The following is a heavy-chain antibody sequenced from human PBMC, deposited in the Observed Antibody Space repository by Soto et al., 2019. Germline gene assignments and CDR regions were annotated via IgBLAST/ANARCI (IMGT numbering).Heavy chain of an antibody. CDR2: IYYSGST. CDR3: ARDRILYNDSSGTRGLYYCIAV. J-gene: IGHJ6*02. D-gene: IGHD3-22*01. CDR1: GGSISSYY. V-gene: IGHV4-59*01. Sequence: SETLSLTCTVSGGSISSYYWSWIRQPPGKGLEWIGYIYYSGSTNYNPSLKSRVTISVDTSKNQFSLKLSSVTAADTAVYYCARDRILYNDSSGTRGLYYCIAVWGQGTMLSVS.